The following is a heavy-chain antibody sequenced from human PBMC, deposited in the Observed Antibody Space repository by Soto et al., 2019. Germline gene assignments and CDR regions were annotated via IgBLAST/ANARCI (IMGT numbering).Heavy chain of an antibody. Sequence: SETLSLTCTFSSGSISSDYWSLIRQPPGKGLEWIGFIYYSGFTNYNPSLKSRVTISVDPSKNQFSLRLSSVTAADTAVYYCARVEEGFDYNGYVTSNWFDPWGPGTLVTAPQ. CDR1: SGSISSDY. CDR3: ARVEEGFDYNGYVTSNWFDP. CDR2: IYYSGFT. J-gene: IGHJ5*02. V-gene: IGHV4-59*01. D-gene: IGHD3-10*01.